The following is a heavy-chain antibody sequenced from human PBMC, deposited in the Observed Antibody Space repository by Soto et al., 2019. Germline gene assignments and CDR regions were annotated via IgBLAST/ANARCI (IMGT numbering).Heavy chain of an antibody. Sequence: SETLSLTCTVSGGSISSYYWSWIRQPPGKGLEWIGYIYYSGSTNYNPSLKSRVTISVDTSKNQFSLKLSSVTAADTAVYYCARARAVAGTRFFDYWGQGTLVTVSS. D-gene: IGHD6-19*01. CDR2: IYYSGST. J-gene: IGHJ4*02. CDR3: ARARAVAGTRFFDY. V-gene: IGHV4-59*01. CDR1: GGSISSYY.